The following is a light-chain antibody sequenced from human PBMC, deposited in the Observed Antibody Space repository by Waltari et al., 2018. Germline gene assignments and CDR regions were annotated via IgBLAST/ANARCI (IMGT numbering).Light chain of an antibody. V-gene: IGLV2-14*01. CDR1: SSDIGAYNY. Sequence: QSALTQPASVSGSPGQSITISCTGTSSDIGAYNYVSWYQHLPGKAPKLIISEARRRPSGVSNRFSGSKSGNMASLTISGLQAEDEADYYCNSYTTSSTWVFGGGTKLTVL. CDR3: NSYTTSSTWV. CDR2: EAR. J-gene: IGLJ3*02.